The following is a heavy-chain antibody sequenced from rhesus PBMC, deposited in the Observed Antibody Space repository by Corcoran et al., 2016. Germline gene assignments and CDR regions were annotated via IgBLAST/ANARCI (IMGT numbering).Heavy chain of an antibody. V-gene: IGHV4-106*01. CDR1: GGSISDDYY. CDR3: ASIVGATLGLSDY. CDR2: IYGSGGGN. D-gene: IGHD1-44*02. Sequence: QVQLQESGPGLVKPSETLSLTCAVSGGSISDDYYWSWLRQPPGKGLEWIGYIYGSGGGNNYNPSLKNRVTISIDTSKNQFSLKLSSVTAADTAVYYCASIVGATLGLSDYWGQGVLVTVSS. J-gene: IGHJ4*01.